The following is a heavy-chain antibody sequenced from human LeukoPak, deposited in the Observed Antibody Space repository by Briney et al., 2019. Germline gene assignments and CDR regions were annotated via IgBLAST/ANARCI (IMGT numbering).Heavy chain of an antibody. CDR3: ARGDYGDYWIDY. CDR2: INHSGST. D-gene: IGHD4-17*01. CDR1: GGSISGYY. Sequence: PSETLSLTCTVSGGSISGYYWSWIRQPPGKGLEWIGEINHSGSTNYNPSLKSRVTISVDTSKNQFSLKLSSVTAADTAVYYCARGDYGDYWIDYWGQGTLVTVSS. V-gene: IGHV4-34*01. J-gene: IGHJ4*02.